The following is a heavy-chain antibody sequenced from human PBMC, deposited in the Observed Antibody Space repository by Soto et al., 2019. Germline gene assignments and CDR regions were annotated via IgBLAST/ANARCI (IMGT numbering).Heavy chain of an antibody. J-gene: IGHJ6*02. CDR1: GGSISSAYCS. V-gene: IGHV4-30-4*02. CDR2: IYYSGNT. D-gene: IGHD1-26*01. CDR3: ARSSLHGMDS. Sequence: SETLSLTGSVPGGSISSAYCSWSWIRQPPGKGLEWIGNIYYSGNTYYNPSLKRRLIISIDTSKNQFYLKVGAVTAADTVVDYCARSSLHGMDSWGQGTTVTVSS.